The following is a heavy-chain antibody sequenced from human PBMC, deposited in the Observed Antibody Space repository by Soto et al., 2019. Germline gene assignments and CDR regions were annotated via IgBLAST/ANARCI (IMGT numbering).Heavy chain of an antibody. CDR1: GYSFSSYS. CDR2: IDPAVSHT. Sequence: GESLKISCKGSGYSFSSYSINWVRQTTGKGLEWMGRIDPAVSHTDYSPSVQGRVTISVDKSTNTAYLQWDSLKASDTAMYYCARQSSYCGVDCYSADYWGQGTQVTSPQ. D-gene: IGHD2-21*02. J-gene: IGHJ4*02. CDR3: ARQSSYCGVDCYSADY. V-gene: IGHV5-10-1*01.